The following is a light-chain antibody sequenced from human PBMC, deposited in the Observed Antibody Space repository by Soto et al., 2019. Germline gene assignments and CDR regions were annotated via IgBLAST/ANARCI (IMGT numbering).Light chain of an antibody. V-gene: IGLV2-14*01. J-gene: IGLJ2*01. CDR1: SSDVGGYNY. Sequence: QSALTQPASVSGSPGQSITISCTGTSSDVGGYNYISWYQQHPGKAPKLMIYDVSNRPSGVSNRFSGSKSGNTASLTISGLQAEDEADYYCSSYTSSSNSVVFGGGTKVTVL. CDR2: DVS. CDR3: SSYTSSSNSVV.